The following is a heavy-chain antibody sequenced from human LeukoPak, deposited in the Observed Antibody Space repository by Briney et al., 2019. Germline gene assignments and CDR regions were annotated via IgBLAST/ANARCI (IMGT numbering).Heavy chain of an antibody. D-gene: IGHD3-10*01. CDR1: GGSFSGYY. CDR2: INHSGIT. V-gene: IGHV4-34*01. J-gene: IGHJ4*02. Sequence: SETLSLTCAVYGGSFSGYYWSWIRQPPGKGLEWIGEINHSGITNYNPSLKTRVTILVDTSKNQFSLKLSSVTAADTAVYYCARWGSNMAREKGDHWGQGTLVTVSS. CDR3: ARWGSNMAREKGDH.